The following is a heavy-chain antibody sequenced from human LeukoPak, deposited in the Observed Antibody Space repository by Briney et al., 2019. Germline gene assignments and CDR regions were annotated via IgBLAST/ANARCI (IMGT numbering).Heavy chain of an antibody. D-gene: IGHD3-3*01. CDR2: IRYDGSNK. Sequence: GGSLRLSCAAFGFTFSSYGMHWVRQAPGKGLEWVAFIRYDGSNKYYADSVKGRFTISRDNSKNTLYLQMNSLRAEDTAVYYCAKDPTSNYYDFWSGYYEDYWGQGTLVTVSS. CDR3: AKDPTSNYYDFWSGYYEDY. V-gene: IGHV3-30*02. CDR1: GFTFSSYG. J-gene: IGHJ4*02.